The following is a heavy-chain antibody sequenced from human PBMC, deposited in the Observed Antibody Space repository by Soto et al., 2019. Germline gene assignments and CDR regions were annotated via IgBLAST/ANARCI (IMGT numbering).Heavy chain of an antibody. CDR3: AKQVTPHSSGWPDAFDI. J-gene: IGHJ3*02. V-gene: IGHV3-30*18. Sequence: QVQLVESGGGVVQPGRSLRLSWAVSGFTFSSYGMHWVRQAPGKGLEWVAVISYDGSNKYYADSVKGRFTISRDNSKNTLHLHMNSLRAEDTAVYYCAKQVTPHSSGWPDAFDIWGQGTMVSVSS. CDR2: ISYDGSNK. CDR1: GFTFSSYG. D-gene: IGHD6-19*01.